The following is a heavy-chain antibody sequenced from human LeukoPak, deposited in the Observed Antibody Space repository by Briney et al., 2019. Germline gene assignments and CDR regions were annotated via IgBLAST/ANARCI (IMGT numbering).Heavy chain of an antibody. Sequence: TGGSLRLSCAASGFTFSNAWMNWVRQAPGKGLEWVGRIKSKTDGGTTDYAAPVKGRFTISRDDSKNTLYLQMNSLKTEDTAVYYCARQFDGSHPNAFDIWGQGTMVTVSS. CDR2: IKSKTDGGTT. CDR3: ARQFDGSHPNAFDI. D-gene: IGHD1-26*01. CDR1: GFTFSNAW. V-gene: IGHV3-15*07. J-gene: IGHJ3*02.